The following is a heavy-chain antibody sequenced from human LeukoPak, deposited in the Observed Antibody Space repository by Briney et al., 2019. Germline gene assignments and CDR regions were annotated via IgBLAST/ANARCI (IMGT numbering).Heavy chain of an antibody. J-gene: IGHJ4*02. CDR2: INSDGSST. CDR1: GFTFSSYW. CDR3: ASGIRERGFDS. V-gene: IGHV3-74*01. Sequence: GGSLRLSCAASGFTFSSYWMHWVRQAPGKGLVWVSRINSDGSSTSYADSVKGRFTISRDSAKSSLFLQMNSLKAEDTALYFCASGIRERGFDSWGQGTLVTVSS. D-gene: IGHD1-1*01.